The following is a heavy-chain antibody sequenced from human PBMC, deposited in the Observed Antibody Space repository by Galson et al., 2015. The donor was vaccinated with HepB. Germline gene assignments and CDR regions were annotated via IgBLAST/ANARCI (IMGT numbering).Heavy chain of an antibody. J-gene: IGHJ6*03. CDR1: GFAFDDST. CDR3: AGVGPYDYYMDV. CDR2: ITQDGGIT. Sequence: SLRLSCAASGFAFDDSTMHWVRQPPGKGLEWVSLITQDGGITYYADSVKGRFTISRDNSKNSLYLQMSSLRTEDTAFYYCAGVGPYDYYMDVWGKGTTVTVSS. D-gene: IGHD2-2*01. V-gene: IGHV3-43*01.